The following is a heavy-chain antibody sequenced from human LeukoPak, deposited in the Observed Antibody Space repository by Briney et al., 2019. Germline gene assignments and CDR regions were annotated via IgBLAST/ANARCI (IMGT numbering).Heavy chain of an antibody. V-gene: IGHV3-21*01. Sequence: GGSLRLSCAASGFPFSTYSMNWVRQAPGKGLEWVSCISSGSRYIYYADSVMGRFTISRDNARNSLYLQMDSLRAEETAVYYCAQVLFNGYYDIGLYSVFDYGGEGVLVTVS. CDR2: ISSGSRYI. J-gene: IGHJ4*02. CDR1: GFPFSTYS. CDR3: AQVLFNGYYDIGLYSVFDY. D-gene: IGHD3-22*01.